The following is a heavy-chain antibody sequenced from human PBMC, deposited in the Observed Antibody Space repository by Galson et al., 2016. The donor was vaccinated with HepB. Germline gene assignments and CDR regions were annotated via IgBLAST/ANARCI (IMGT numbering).Heavy chain of an antibody. D-gene: IGHD3-9*01. V-gene: IGHV3-21*06. CDR2: ISGTGTYI. Sequence: SLRLSCAASGFTFITYSMNWVRQAPGKGLEWVSSISGTGTYIYYAESVKGRFTISRDNAKNFLYLQMNSLRAEDTAVYYCARGSNYDILTGYLSWGQGTLVTVSS. CDR3: ARGSNYDILTGYLS. J-gene: IGHJ4*02. CDR1: GFTFITYS.